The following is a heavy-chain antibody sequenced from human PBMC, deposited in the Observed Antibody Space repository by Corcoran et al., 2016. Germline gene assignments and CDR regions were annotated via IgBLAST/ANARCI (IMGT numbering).Heavy chain of an antibody. J-gene: IGHJ4*02. CDR2: ISYDGTKE. CDR3: ARGQYCSGGSCYFEY. Sequence: QVQLVESGGGVVQPGRSLRLSCVVSGFTFSSHGMHWVRQAPGKGLEWVAVISYDGTKEYYADSVKGRFTISRDNSKNTLYLQMNSLRAEDTAVYYCARGQYCSGGSCYFEYWGQGTLVTVSS. D-gene: IGHD2-15*01. V-gene: IGHV3-30*03. CDR1: GFTFSSHG.